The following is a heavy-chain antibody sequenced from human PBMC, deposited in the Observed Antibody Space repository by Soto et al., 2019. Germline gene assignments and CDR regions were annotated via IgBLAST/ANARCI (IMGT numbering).Heavy chain of an antibody. D-gene: IGHD3-22*01. CDR1: GYSISSGYY. V-gene: IGHV4-38-2*01. J-gene: IGHJ4*02. CDR2: IYHSGST. CDR3: AKARLAYDSSGAYFDY. Sequence: KTSETLSLTCAVSGYSISSGYYWGWIRQPPGKGLEWIGSIYHSGSTYYNPSLKSRVTISVDTSKNQFSLKLSSVTAADTAVYYCAKARLAYDSSGAYFDYWGQGTLVTVSS.